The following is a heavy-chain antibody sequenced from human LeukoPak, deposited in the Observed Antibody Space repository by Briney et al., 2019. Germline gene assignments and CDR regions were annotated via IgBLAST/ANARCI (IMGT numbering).Heavy chain of an antibody. D-gene: IGHD3-22*01. Sequence: TGGSLRLSCAASGFTFSSYGMHWVRQAPGKGLEWVAFIRYDGSNKYYADSVKGRFTISRDNSKNTLYLQMNSLRAEDTAVYYCARDLNYYDSSGYDYWGQGTLVTVSS. V-gene: IGHV3-30*02. CDR2: IRYDGSNK. CDR3: ARDLNYYDSSGYDY. CDR1: GFTFSSYG. J-gene: IGHJ4*02.